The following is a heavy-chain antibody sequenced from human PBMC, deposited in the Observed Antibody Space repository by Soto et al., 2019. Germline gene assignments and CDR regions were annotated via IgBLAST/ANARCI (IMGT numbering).Heavy chain of an antibody. CDR2: INSGGST. CDR1: GLTFSTYA. V-gene: IGHV3-23*01. CDR3: AKAPRGGRHGDWYFDL. Sequence: EVQLLESGGDLVQPGGSLRLSCAASGLTFSTYAMNWVRLTPGRGLEWVSGINSGGSTVYTASAKGRFTISRDNSKGTLYLQMNSLGAEDTAIYYCAKAPRGGRHGDWYFDLWGRGTLVTVSS. D-gene: IGHD3-10*01. J-gene: IGHJ2*01.